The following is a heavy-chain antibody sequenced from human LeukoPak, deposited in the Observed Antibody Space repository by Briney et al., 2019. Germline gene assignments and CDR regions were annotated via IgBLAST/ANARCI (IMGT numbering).Heavy chain of an antibody. CDR3: TTDPEYSSSWYYFDY. V-gene: IGHV3-53*01. CDR2: IYSGGSA. Sequence: GGSLRLSCAASGFTVSSKYMSWVRQAPGKGLEWVSIIYSGGSAYYADSVKGRFTISRDDSKNTLYLQMNSLKTEDTAVYYCTTDPEYSSSWYYFDYWGQGTLVTVSS. CDR1: GFTVSSKY. J-gene: IGHJ4*02. D-gene: IGHD6-13*01.